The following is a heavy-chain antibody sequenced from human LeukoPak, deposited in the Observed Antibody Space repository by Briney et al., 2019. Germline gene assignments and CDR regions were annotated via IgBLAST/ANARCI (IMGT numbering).Heavy chain of an antibody. J-gene: IGHJ4*02. Sequence: SETLSLTCAVYGGSLSDYYWSWIRQPPGKGLEWIGEINHSGSTNYNPSLKSRVTISVDTSKNQFSLKLSSVTAADTAVYYCARGKYSSGWFDYWGQGTLVTVSS. CDR3: ARGKYSSGWFDY. CDR1: GGSLSDYY. D-gene: IGHD6-19*01. CDR2: INHSGST. V-gene: IGHV4-34*01.